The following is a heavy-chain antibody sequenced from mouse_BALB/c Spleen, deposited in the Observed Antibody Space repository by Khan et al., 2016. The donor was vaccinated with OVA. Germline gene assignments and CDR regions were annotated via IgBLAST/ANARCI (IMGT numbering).Heavy chain of an antibody. V-gene: IGHV3-8*02. D-gene: IGHD2-12*01. CDR1: GDSITSGF. J-gene: IGHJ4*01. CDR2: VIYSGNT. Sequence: EVQLQEAGPSLVKPAQTLSLTCSVTGDSITSGFWNWIRKSPGNKFEYMGYVIYSGNTYYYPSHISRIFTIRDTSKSQYYLLMNSDTTEDAATLFCAGTYFSWSMDYWGQGTSVTVSS. CDR3: AGTYFSWSMDY.